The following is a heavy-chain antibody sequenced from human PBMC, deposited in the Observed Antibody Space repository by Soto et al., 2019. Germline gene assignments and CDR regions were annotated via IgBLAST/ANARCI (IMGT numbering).Heavy chain of an antibody. CDR1: GYTFTSYD. V-gene: IGHV1-8*01. Sequence: GASVKVSCKASGYTFTSYDINWVRQATGQGLEWMGWMNPNSGNTGYAQKFQGRVTMTRNTSISTAYMELSSLRSEDTAVYYCARGPSYGYYYGMDVWGQGTTVTVSS. J-gene: IGHJ6*02. D-gene: IGHD5-18*01. CDR3: ARGPSYGYYYGMDV. CDR2: MNPNSGNT.